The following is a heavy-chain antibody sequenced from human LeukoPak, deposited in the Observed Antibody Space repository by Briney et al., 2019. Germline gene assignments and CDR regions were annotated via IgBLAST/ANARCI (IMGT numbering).Heavy chain of an antibody. V-gene: IGHV1-2*02. CDR3: ARANPLYCSSTTCLFDY. J-gene: IGHJ4*02. CDR1: GYTFTGYY. D-gene: IGHD2-2*01. Sequence: ASVKVSCKASGYTFTGYYMHWVRQAPGQGFEWMGWINPNSGDTNYAQKFQGRVTMTRDTSISTAHMELSRLRSDDMTVYYCARANPLYCSSTTCLFDYWGQGTLVTVSS. CDR2: INPNSGDT.